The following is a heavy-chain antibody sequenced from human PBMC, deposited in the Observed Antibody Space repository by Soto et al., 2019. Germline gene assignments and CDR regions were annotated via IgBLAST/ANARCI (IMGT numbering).Heavy chain of an antibody. CDR1: GYTFTSYD. V-gene: IGHV1-8*01. J-gene: IGHJ5*02. Sequence: EASVKVSCKASGYTFTSYDINWVRQATGQGLEWMGWMNPNSGNTGYAQKFQGRVTMTRNTSISTAYMELSSLRSEDTAVYYCARGGIAAAGRRFDPWGQGTLVTLSS. CDR3: ARGGIAAAGRRFDP. CDR2: MNPNSGNT. D-gene: IGHD6-13*01.